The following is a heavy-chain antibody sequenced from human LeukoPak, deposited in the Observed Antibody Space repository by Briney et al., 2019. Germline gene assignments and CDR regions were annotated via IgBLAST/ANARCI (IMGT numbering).Heavy chain of an antibody. J-gene: IGHJ4*02. CDR2: IIPIFGTA. CDR1: GGTFSSYA. V-gene: IGHV1-69*13. CDR3: ATAPTTVVTPLGSGDGY. D-gene: IGHD4-23*01. Sequence: SVKVSCKASGGTFSSYAISWVRQAPGQGLEWMGGIIPIFGTANYAQKFQGRVTITADEPTSTAYMELSSLRSEDTAVYYCATAPTTVVTPLGSGDGYWGQGTLVTVSS.